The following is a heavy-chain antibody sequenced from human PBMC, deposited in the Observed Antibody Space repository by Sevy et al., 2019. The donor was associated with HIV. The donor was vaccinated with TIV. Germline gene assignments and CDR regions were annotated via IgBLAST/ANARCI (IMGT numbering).Heavy chain of an antibody. CDR1: GDSISSDY. J-gene: IGHJ4*02. CDR2: MYISGTT. D-gene: IGHD6-13*01. V-gene: IGHV4-4*07. CDR3: ARAGSRAGTGFDY. Sequence: SETLSLTCIVSGDSISSDYWNWIQQAAGKGLEWIGRMYISGTTHYNPSLKSRVTMSVDTSKNQFSLKLHSVTAADTAVYYCARAGSRAGTGFDYWGQGTLVTVSS.